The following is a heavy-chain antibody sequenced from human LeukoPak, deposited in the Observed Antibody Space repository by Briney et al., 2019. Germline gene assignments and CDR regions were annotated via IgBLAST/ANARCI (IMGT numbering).Heavy chain of an antibody. Sequence: ASVKVSCKASGYTFTSYYMHWVRQAPGQGLEWMGIINPSGGSTSYAQKFQGRVTMTRDTSTSTVYMELSSLRSEDTAVYYCARTPSSRYSGRYGLGYYYYYGMDVWGQGTTVTVSS. CDR2: INPSGGST. V-gene: IGHV1-46*01. D-gene: IGHD1-26*01. CDR1: GYTFTSYY. CDR3: ARTPSSRYSGRYGLGYYYYYGMDV. J-gene: IGHJ6*02.